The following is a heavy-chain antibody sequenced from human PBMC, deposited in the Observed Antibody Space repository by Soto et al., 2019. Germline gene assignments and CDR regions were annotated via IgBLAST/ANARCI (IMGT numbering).Heavy chain of an antibody. CDR3: ARSAETLGYCSGGSCFYFDY. Sequence: QVQLVQSGAEVKKPGSSVKVSCKASGGTFSSYAISWVRQAPGQGLEWMGGIIPIFGTANYAQKFQGRVTITADESTSTAYMGLSSLRSEDTAVYYCARSAETLGYCSGGSCFYFDYWGQGTLVTVSS. D-gene: IGHD2-15*01. V-gene: IGHV1-69*01. J-gene: IGHJ4*02. CDR1: GGTFSSYA. CDR2: IIPIFGTA.